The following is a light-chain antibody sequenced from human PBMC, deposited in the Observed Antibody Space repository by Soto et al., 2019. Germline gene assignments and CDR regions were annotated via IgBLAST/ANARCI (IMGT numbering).Light chain of an antibody. CDR2: RAD. CDR1: SSNIGSNY. V-gene: IGLV1-47*01. J-gene: IGLJ2*01. CDR3: AAWDDTLSGRV. Sequence: QAVVTQPPSASGAPGQTVTISCSGRSSNIGSNYVYWYQQLPETAPRLLLYRADQRPSGIPGRFSGSKSGTSASLAISGLRSEDEADYYCAAWDDTLSGRVFGGGTKLTVL.